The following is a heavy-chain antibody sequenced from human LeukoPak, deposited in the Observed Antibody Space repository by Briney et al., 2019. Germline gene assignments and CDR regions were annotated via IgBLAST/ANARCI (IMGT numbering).Heavy chain of an antibody. CDR2: IRYDGSNK. D-gene: IGHD3-9*01. Sequence: GGSLRLSCAASGFTFSSYGMHWVRQAPGKGLEWVAVIRYDGSNKYYADSVKGRFTISRDNSKNTLYLQMNSLRAEDTAVYYCAKVGDYDILTGYYLSGAFDIWGQGTMVTVSS. CDR1: GFTFSSYG. CDR3: AKVGDYDILTGYYLSGAFDI. J-gene: IGHJ3*02. V-gene: IGHV3-30*02.